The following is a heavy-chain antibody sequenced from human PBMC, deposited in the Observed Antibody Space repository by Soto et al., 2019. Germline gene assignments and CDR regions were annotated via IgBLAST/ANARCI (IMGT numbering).Heavy chain of an antibody. CDR2: IYSSGNT. Sequence: QLLLQASGPGLVKPSETLSLTCTVSGGSSSSTSYYWGWIRQPPGNGLEWIGSIYSSGNTSYNPSLKGRFTISVDTSKSHLSLKLSSVTAADTAVYYCAEQSYESRGYYYAYWCQGTLVTVSS. D-gene: IGHD3-22*01. CDR3: AEQSYESRGYYYAY. V-gene: IGHV4-39*02. CDR1: GGSSSSTSYY. J-gene: IGHJ4*02.